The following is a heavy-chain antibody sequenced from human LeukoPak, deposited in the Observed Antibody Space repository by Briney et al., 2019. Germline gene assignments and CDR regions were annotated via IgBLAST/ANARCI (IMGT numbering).Heavy chain of an antibody. D-gene: IGHD5-12*01. Sequence: ASVKVSCKASGYTFTSYGISWVRQAPGQGLEWMGWISAYNGNTNHAQELQGRVTMTTGTSTSTAHMELRSLRSDDTAVYYCARGYRYYYYYYMDVWGKGTTVTVSS. CDR2: ISAYNGNT. CDR1: GYTFTSYG. CDR3: ARGYRYYYYYYMDV. V-gene: IGHV1-18*01. J-gene: IGHJ6*03.